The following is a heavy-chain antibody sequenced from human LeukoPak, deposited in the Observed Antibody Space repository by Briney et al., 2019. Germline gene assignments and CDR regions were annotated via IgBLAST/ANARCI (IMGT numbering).Heavy chain of an antibody. D-gene: IGHD1-1*01. CDR3: AGDRGITITKDFDY. J-gene: IGHJ4*02. CDR2: YDPEEGGI. V-gene: IGHV1-24*01. Sequence: ASVKVSCKVSGSTLAESYIHWLRQAPGKGLEWMGGYDPEEGGIIYAQKFLDRVTMTEDTSTTTAYMEVSSLRSEDTAVYFCAGDRGITITKDFDYWGQGTVVTVSS. CDR1: GSTLAESY.